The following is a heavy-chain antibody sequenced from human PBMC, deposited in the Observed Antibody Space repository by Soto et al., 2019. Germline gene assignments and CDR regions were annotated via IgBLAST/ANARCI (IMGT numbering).Heavy chain of an antibody. Sequence: GGSLRLSCAASGFTFSSYGMHWVRQAPGKGLEWVAFISHDGSNKYYADSMKGRISMSRDNSKSTVYLQMSSLRAEDTAVYYCTKRRNVLRFLEWSSGMEFWGQGPTVTVS. CDR2: ISHDGSNK. J-gene: IGHJ6*02. CDR3: TKRRNVLRFLEWSSGMEF. D-gene: IGHD3-3*01. V-gene: IGHV3-30*18. CDR1: GFTFSSYG.